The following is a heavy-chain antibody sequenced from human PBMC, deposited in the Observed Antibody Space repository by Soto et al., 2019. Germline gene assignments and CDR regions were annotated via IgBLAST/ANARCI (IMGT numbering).Heavy chain of an antibody. Sequence: VQLVESGGGLVKPGGSLRLSCAASGFTFSDYHMIWIRQAPGKGLECVSFISSSGSLIYYADSVKGRFTISRDNAKNSQDLQMNSLRAEDTAVYYCARATKLQYYTYMDVWGKGTSVTVSS. CDR3: ARATKLQYYTYMDV. CDR1: GFTFSDYH. CDR2: ISSSGSLI. D-gene: IGHD3-10*01. V-gene: IGHV3-11*01. J-gene: IGHJ6*03.